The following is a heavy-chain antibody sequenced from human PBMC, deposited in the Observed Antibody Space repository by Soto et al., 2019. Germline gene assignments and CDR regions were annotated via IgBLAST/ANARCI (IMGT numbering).Heavy chain of an antibody. Sequence: PSETLSLTCTVSGGSISSYYWSWIRQPPGKGLEWIGYIYYSGSTNYNPSLKSRVTISVDTSKNQFSLKLSSVTAADTAVYYCARMGPTPREYGMDVWGQGTTVTVSS. J-gene: IGHJ6*02. V-gene: IGHV4-59*01. CDR1: GGSISSYY. D-gene: IGHD2-15*01. CDR3: ARMGPTPREYGMDV. CDR2: IYYSGST.